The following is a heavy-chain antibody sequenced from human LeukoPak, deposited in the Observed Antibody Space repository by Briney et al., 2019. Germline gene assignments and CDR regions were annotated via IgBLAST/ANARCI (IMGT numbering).Heavy chain of an antibody. CDR3: ARGAATPGGDSFDV. J-gene: IGHJ3*01. D-gene: IGHD1-1*01. CDR2: IYGGGTT. V-gene: IGHV3-53*01. CDR1: GFSVSSTY. Sequence: GGSPRLSCAVSGFSVSSTYMTWVRQAPGKGLQWVSIIYGGGTTYFADSVKGRFTVSRDNSKNTLYLQMNSLRADDTAVYFCARGAATPGGDSFDVWGQGTMVTVSS.